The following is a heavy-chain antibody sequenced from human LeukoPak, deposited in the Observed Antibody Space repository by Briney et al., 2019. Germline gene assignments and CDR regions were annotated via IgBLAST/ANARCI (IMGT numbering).Heavy chain of an antibody. CDR3: ARGRAGADPLPGRY. CDR1: GFTFSSYG. J-gene: IGHJ4*02. CDR2: ISYDGSNK. Sequence: PGGSLRLSCAASGFTFSSYGMHWVRQAPGKGLEWVAVISYDGSNKYYADSVKGRFTISRDNSKNTLYLQMNSLRAEDTAVYYCARGRAGADPLPGRYWGQGTLVTVSS. D-gene: IGHD6-19*01. V-gene: IGHV3-30*03.